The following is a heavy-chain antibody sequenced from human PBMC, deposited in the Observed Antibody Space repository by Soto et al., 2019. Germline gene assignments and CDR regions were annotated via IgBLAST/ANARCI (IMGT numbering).Heavy chain of an antibody. CDR3: ARAARITMIVNDAFDI. CDR2: ISSSGSTI. CDR1: GFTFSSYE. Sequence: VGSLRLSCAASGFTFSSYEMNWVRQAPGKGLEWVSYISSSGSTIYYADSVKGRFTISRDNAKNSLYLQMNSLRAEDTAVYYCARAARITMIVNDAFDIWGQGTMVTVSS. J-gene: IGHJ3*02. V-gene: IGHV3-48*03. D-gene: IGHD3-22*01.